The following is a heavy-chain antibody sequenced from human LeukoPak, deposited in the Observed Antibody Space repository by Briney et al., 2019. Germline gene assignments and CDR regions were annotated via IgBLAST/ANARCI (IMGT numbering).Heavy chain of an antibody. J-gene: IGHJ4*02. D-gene: IGHD3-10*01. V-gene: IGHV3-21*01. Sequence: PGGSLRLSCAASGFTFSSYTMNWVRQAPGKGLEWVSSISSSSSYIYYADSVKGRFTISRDNAKNSLYLQMNSLRAEDTAVYYCARERPGYYDYWGQGTLVTVSS. CDR3: ARERPGYYDY. CDR1: GFTFSSYT. CDR2: ISSSSSYI.